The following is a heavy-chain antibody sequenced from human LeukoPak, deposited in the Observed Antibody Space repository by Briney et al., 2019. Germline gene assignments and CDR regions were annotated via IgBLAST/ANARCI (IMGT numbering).Heavy chain of an antibody. Sequence: GASVKVSCKASGYTFTGYYMHWVRQAPGQGLEWMGWINPNSGGTNYAQKFQGRVTMTRDTSISTAYMELSRLRSDDTAVYYCARPTTFGGVSIALYAFDIWGQGTMVTVSS. CDR2: INPNSGGT. J-gene: IGHJ3*02. CDR1: GYTFTGYY. CDR3: ARPTTFGGVSIALYAFDI. D-gene: IGHD3-16*01. V-gene: IGHV1-2*02.